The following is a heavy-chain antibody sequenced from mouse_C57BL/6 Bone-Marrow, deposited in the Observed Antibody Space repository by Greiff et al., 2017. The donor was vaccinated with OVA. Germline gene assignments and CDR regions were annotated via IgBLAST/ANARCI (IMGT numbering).Heavy chain of an antibody. CDR1: GYTFTDYY. CDR2: IFPGSGST. CDR3: ARRGTAQAEAPWFAY. D-gene: IGHD3-2*02. J-gene: IGHJ3*01. Sequence: QVQLQQPGPELVKPGASVKISCKASGYTFTDYYINWVKQRPGQGLEWIGWIFPGSGSTYYNEKFKGKATLTVDKSSSTAYMLLSSLTSEDSAVYVWARRGTAQAEAPWFAYWGQGTLVTVAA. V-gene: IGHV1-75*01.